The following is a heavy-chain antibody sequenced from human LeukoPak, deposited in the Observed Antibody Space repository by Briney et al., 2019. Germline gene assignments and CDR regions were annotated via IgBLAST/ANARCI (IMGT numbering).Heavy chain of an antibody. J-gene: IGHJ4*02. Sequence: GTSVKVSCKASGFTFTSSAMQWVRQACGQRLEWIGWIVVGSGNTNYAQKFQERVTITRDMSTSTAYMELSSLRSEDTAVYYCAADAGGEALNFDYWGQGTLVTVSS. D-gene: IGHD3-3*02. V-gene: IGHV1-58*02. CDR2: IVVGSGNT. CDR3: AADAGGEALNFDY. CDR1: GFTFTSSA.